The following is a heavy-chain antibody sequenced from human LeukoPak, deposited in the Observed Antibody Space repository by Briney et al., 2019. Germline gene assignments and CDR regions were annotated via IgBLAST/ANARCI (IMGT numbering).Heavy chain of an antibody. Sequence: PSETLSLTCTVSGGSIRSYYWSWIRQPAGKALEWIGRIYTSGSTNYNPSLKSRVTMSVDTSKNQFSLKLSSVTAADTAVYYCATYYYDSSGYYLDYWGQGTLVTVSS. CDR3: ATYYYDSSGYYLDY. CDR1: GGSIRSYY. V-gene: IGHV4-4*07. D-gene: IGHD3-22*01. J-gene: IGHJ4*02. CDR2: IYTSGST.